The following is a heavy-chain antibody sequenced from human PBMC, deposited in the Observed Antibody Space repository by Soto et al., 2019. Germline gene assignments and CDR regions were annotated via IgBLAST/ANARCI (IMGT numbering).Heavy chain of an antibody. CDR1: GFTFSSYA. CDR2: ISGSGGST. CDR3: AKGAIRAGYSYGYSPVSGLLFFDY. J-gene: IGHJ4*02. V-gene: IGHV3-23*01. Sequence: EVQLLESGGGLVQPGGSLRLSCAASGFTFSSYAMSWVRQAPGKGLEWVSAISGSGGSTYYADSVKGRFTISRDNSKNTLYLQMNSLRAEDTAVYYCAKGAIRAGYSYGYSPVSGLLFFDYWGQGTLVTVSS. D-gene: IGHD5-18*01.